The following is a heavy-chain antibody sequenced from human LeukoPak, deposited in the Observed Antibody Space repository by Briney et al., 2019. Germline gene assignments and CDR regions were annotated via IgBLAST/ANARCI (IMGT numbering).Heavy chain of an antibody. V-gene: IGHV4-39*01. Sequence: SPSETLSLTCTVSGGSISSGIYYWAWIRQPPGEGLEWIGSIYYRGNTYYNPSLKSRVTLSVDTSKNQFSLNLSSVTAADTAVYYCARHGDGGPAEYFRHWGQGTLVTVSS. CDR2: IYYRGNT. CDR3: ARHGDGGPAEYFRH. J-gene: IGHJ1*01. CDR1: GGSISSGIYY. D-gene: IGHD4-23*01.